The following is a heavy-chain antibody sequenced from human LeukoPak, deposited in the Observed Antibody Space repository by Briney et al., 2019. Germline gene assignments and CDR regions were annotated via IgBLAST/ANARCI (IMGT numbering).Heavy chain of an antibody. CDR3: AKATGYLL. Sequence: TGGSLRLSCAASGFTFSSYSMNWVRQAPGKGLEWVSTISNSDDSTYYADSVKGRFTISRDNSENTLFLRMNSLRAEDTAVYYCAKATGYLLWGQGTLVIVSS. CDR1: GFTFSSYS. V-gene: IGHV3-23*01. CDR2: ISNSDDST. D-gene: IGHD1-14*01. J-gene: IGHJ4*02.